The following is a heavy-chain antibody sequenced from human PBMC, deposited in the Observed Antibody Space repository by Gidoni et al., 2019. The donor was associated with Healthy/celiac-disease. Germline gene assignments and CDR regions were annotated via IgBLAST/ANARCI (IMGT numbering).Heavy chain of an antibody. V-gene: IGHV1-2*02. CDR1: GYTFTGYY. CDR2: INPNSGGT. D-gene: IGHD2-2*01. CDR3: ATGYCSSTSCYEFDY. Sequence: QVQLVQSGAEVKKTGAPVKVSCKASGYTFTGYYMHWVRQAPGQGLEWMGWINPNSGGTNYAQNFQGRVTMTRDTSISTAYMELSRLRSDDTAVYYCATGYCSSTSCYEFDYWGQGTLVTVSS. J-gene: IGHJ4*02.